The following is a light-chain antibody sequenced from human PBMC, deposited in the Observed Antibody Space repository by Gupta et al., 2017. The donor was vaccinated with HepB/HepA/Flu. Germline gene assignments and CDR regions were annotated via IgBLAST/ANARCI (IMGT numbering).Light chain of an antibody. Sequence: DIQMTQSPSTLSASVGDRVTITCRASQSISSWLAWYQQKPGKAPKLLIYKASRGESGVPSRFSGSGYGTEFTLTSSRRQHDDFANYYCQQYNSYSTFGQGTKLEIK. CDR3: QQYNSYST. CDR1: QSISSW. V-gene: IGKV1-5*03. CDR2: KAS. J-gene: IGKJ2*01.